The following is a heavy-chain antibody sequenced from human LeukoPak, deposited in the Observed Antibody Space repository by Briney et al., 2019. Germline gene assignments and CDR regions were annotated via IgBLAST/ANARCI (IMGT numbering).Heavy chain of an antibody. CDR2: ITWNRGNI. CDR1: GFSFDDYA. Sequence: GGSLRLSCEVSGFSFDDYAMHWVRQVPGKGLEWVSGITWNRGNIRYAASVKGRFTISRDTAKNSLYLQMNSLRAEDTAVYYCAELGITMIGGVWGKGTTVTISS. V-gene: IGHV3-9*01. J-gene: IGHJ6*04. D-gene: IGHD3-10*02. CDR3: AELGITMIGGV.